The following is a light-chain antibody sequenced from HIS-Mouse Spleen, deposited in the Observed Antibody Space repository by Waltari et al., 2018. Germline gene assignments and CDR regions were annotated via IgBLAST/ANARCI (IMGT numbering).Light chain of an antibody. Sequence: SYELTQPPSVSVSPGQTARITCSGDALPKQYAYWYQQKPGQAPVLMIYKDSERPSGIPERFSGSSSGTTVTLTISGVQAEDEADYYCQSADSSGTYQDVVFGGGTKLTVL. CDR1: ALPKQY. V-gene: IGLV3-25*03. J-gene: IGLJ2*01. CDR3: QSADSSGTYQDVV. CDR2: KDS.